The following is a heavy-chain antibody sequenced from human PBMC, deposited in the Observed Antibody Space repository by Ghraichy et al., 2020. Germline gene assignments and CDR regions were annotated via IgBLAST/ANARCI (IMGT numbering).Heavy chain of an antibody. D-gene: IGHD3-3*01. CDR1: GFTLADYG. V-gene: IGHV3-49*04. J-gene: IGHJ4*02. CDR2: IRSQAYGGTA. CDR3: TRDQLISIFGVITYFDY. Sequence: SCTAPGFTLADYGVSWVRQAPGKGLDWVGFIRSQAYGGTAEYAASVKGRFTISRDDSKNIAYLQMNSLNTEDTAVYYCTRDQLISIFGVITYFDYWGQGTLVTVSS.